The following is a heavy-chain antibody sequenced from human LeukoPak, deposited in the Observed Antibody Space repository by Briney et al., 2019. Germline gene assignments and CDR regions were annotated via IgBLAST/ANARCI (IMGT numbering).Heavy chain of an antibody. V-gene: IGHV3-21*05. D-gene: IGHD3-10*01. Sequence: PGGSLRLSCVASGFTFRSYAMNWVRQAPGKGLEWVSYMSSDSSFINYADSVKGRFTISRDNARNLLYLQMNSLRVEDTAVYYCASGDYFDMWGRGTLVTVSS. J-gene: IGHJ3*02. CDR2: MSSDSSFI. CDR1: GFTFRSYA. CDR3: ASGDYFDM.